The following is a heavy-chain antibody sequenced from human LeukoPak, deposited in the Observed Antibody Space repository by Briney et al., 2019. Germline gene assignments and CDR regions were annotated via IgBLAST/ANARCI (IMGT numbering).Heavy chain of an antibody. D-gene: IGHD2-15*01. Sequence: GGSLRLSCTGSGFIFSTYWMHWVRQAPGKGLVWVSRIHPDGISTNYADSVKGRFTISRDNAKNTLFLQMNSLRAEDTAVYYCARTGPDRWYYSDYWGQGTLVTVSS. CDR3: ARTGPDRWYYSDY. CDR2: IHPDGIST. CDR1: GFIFSTYW. V-gene: IGHV3-74*01. J-gene: IGHJ4*02.